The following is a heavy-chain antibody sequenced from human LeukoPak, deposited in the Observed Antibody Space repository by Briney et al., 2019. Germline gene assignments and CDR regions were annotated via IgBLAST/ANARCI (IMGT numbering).Heavy chain of an antibody. CDR3: ATPTYP. Sequence: GSLRLSCAASGFTLSSYGMHWVRQAPGKGLEWVAVISYDGSNKYYADSVKGRFTISRDNSKNTLYLQMNSLRAEDTAVYYCATPTYPWGQGTLVTVSS. J-gene: IGHJ5*02. CDR2: ISYDGSNK. CDR1: GFTLSSYG. V-gene: IGHV3-30*03. D-gene: IGHD3-16*01.